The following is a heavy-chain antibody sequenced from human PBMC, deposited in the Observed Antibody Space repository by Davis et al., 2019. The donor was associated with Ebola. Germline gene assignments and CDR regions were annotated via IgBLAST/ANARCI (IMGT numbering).Heavy chain of an antibody. D-gene: IGHD6-19*01. CDR3: AKDGERSSGWLIVYFDY. CDR2: ISGSGGST. J-gene: IGHJ4*02. V-gene: IGHV3-23*01. CDR1: VITFSSYA. Sequence: GESLKISCTDSVITFSSYAMTWVRQAPGKGLEWVSAISGSGGSTYYADSVKGRFTISRDNSKNTLYLQMNSLRAEDTAVYYCAKDGERSSGWLIVYFDYWGQGTLVTVST.